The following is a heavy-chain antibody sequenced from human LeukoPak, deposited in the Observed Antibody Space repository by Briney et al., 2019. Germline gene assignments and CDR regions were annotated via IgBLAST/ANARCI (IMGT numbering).Heavy chain of an antibody. CDR3: ARDLHPDYYDTTELDY. D-gene: IGHD3-22*01. CDR2: ISSSGSTI. J-gene: IGHJ4*02. V-gene: IGHV3-48*04. Sequence: GGSLRLSCAASGFTFSSYAMSWVRQAPGKGLEWVSYISSSGSTIYYADSVKGRFTISRDNAKNSLYLQMNSLRAEDTAVYYCARDLHPDYYDTTELDYWGQGTLVTVSS. CDR1: GFTFSSYA.